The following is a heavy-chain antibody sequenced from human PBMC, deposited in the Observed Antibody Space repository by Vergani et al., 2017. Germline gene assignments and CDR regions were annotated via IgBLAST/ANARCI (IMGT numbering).Heavy chain of an antibody. CDR1: GYTFTGYY. D-gene: IGHD3-10*01. V-gene: IGHV1-2*02. Sequence: QVQLVQSGAEVKKPGASVKVSCKASGYTFTGYYMHWVRQAPGQGLEWMGWINPNSGGTNYAQKFQGRVTMTRDTSISTAYMELSRLRSDDTAVYYCARVEVVIYYYHYMDVWGKGTTVTVSS. CDR2: INPNSGGT. CDR3: ARVEVVIYYYHYMDV. J-gene: IGHJ6*03.